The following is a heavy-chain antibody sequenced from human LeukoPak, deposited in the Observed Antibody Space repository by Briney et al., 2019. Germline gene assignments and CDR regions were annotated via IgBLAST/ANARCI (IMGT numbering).Heavy chain of an antibody. J-gene: IGHJ6*02. V-gene: IGHV3-13*04. Sequence: AGGSLRLSCAASGFTFSDHYMHWVRQATGKGLEWVSGINTAGNTYYPGSVRGRFTISRENAKNSFYLQMNGLGAGDTAVYYCARGDCSGGSCSSIDIWGQGTTVIVSS. D-gene: IGHD2-15*01. CDR2: INTAGNT. CDR1: GFTFSDHY. CDR3: ARGDCSGGSCSSIDI.